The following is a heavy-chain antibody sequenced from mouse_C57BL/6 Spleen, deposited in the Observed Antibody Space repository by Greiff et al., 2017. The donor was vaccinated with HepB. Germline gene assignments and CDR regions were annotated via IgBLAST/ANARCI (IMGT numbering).Heavy chain of an antibody. V-gene: IGHV5-9*01. D-gene: IGHD1-1*01. CDR2: ISGGGGNT. Sequence: EVQRVESGGGLVKPGGSLKLSCAASGFTFSSYTMSWVRQTPEKRLEWVATISGGGGNTYYPDSVKGRFTISRDNAKNTLYLQMSSLRSEDTALYYCARPYYYGSSPWFAYWGQGTLVTVSA. CDR1: GFTFSSYT. CDR3: ARPYYYGSSPWFAY. J-gene: IGHJ3*01.